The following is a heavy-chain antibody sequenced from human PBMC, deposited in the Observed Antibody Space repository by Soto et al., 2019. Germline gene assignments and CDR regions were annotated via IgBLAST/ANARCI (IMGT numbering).Heavy chain of an antibody. J-gene: IGHJ4*02. D-gene: IGHD2-15*01. CDR3: AKCVDSGGFYFDYFNY. Sequence: PGGSLRLSCAASGFTFSSYSMSRVRQAPGKGLEWVSAISGSGATTYYADSVKGRFTISRDNSKNTLYLQMNNLRGEDTAIYYCAKCVDSGGFYFDYFNYWGQGALITVSS. CDR1: GFTFSSYS. V-gene: IGHV3-23*01. CDR2: ISGSGATT.